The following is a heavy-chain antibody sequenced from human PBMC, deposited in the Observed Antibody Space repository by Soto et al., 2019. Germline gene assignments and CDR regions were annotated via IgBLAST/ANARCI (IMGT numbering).Heavy chain of an antibody. CDR1: GYTFTSYG. D-gene: IGHD1-26*01. V-gene: IGHV1-18*01. CDR2: ISPYNGNI. J-gene: IGHJ3*02. Sequence: QVQLVQSGAEVKKPGASVKVSCKASGYTFTSYGITWVRQAPGQGLEWMGWISPYNGNINYAQKLQGRVTMTTDTSTSTAYMELRSLTSDDTAVYYCARDRRIWEPRETFDIWGQGPMVKVSS. CDR3: ARDRRIWEPRETFDI.